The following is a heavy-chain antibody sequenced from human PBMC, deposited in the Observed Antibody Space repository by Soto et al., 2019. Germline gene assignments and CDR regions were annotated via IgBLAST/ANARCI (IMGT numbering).Heavy chain of an antibody. D-gene: IGHD3-16*01. J-gene: IGHJ5*02. CDR1: GFSLTTRGVG. CDR2: IYWDDDK. V-gene: IGHV2-5*02. Sequence: QITLKESGPTLVKPTQTLTLTCTFSGFSLTTRGVGVGWIRQPPGKALECLALIYWDDDKRYSPSLQSRLSIXKXTXXNQVLLTMTNVHPVDTATYYCAPNPNYYQYDWFDPWGQGTLVSVSS. CDR3: APNPNYYQYDWFDP.